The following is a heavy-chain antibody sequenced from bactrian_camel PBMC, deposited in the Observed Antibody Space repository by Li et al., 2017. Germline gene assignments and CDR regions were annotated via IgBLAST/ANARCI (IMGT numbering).Heavy chain of an antibody. CDR2: IYRGGGST. J-gene: IGHJ4*01. CDR1: GVSDSNNC. D-gene: IGHD1*01. Sequence: QLVESGGGSVQTGGSLTLSCVASGVSDSNNCMAWFRQAPGKERGAVASIYRGGGSTYYADSVKGRFTTSLDNPANTVYLQLNSLNPEDTAMYYCGAGFVLPNRCVGGSFLPAWWGEGPRSPSP. V-gene: IGHV3S25*01.